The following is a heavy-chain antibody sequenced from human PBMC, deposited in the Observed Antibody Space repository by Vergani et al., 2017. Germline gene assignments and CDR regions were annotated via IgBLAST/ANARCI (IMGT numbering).Heavy chain of an antibody. V-gene: IGHV4-39*01. CDR2: IYHSGGA. CDR1: GGSITSSSYY. J-gene: IGHJ4*02. CDR3: ARTESFILRYFHWAL. Sequence: QLHLQESGPGLVKPSETLSLTCTVSGGSITSSSYYWGWIRPPPGKGLEWIGNIYHSGGAYYNPSLKGRVTISVDTSKNLFSLEVTSVTAADTAIYFCARTESFILRYFHWALWGQGTLVTVSS. D-gene: IGHD3-9*01.